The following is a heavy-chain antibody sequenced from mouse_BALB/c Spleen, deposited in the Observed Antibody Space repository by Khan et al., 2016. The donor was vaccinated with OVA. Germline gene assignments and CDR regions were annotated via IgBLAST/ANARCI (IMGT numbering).Heavy chain of an antibody. J-gene: IGHJ2*01. CDR1: GYSITSGYG. V-gene: IGHV3-2*02. Sequence: EVQLQESGPGLVKPSQSLSLTCTVTGYSITSGYGWNWIRQFPGNKLEWMGYISYSGRTNYNPSLKSRISITRDPSKNQFFLQLNSVTTEDKATYYCARTARIKYWGQGTTLTVSS. CDR2: ISYSGRT. CDR3: ARTARIKY. D-gene: IGHD1-2*01.